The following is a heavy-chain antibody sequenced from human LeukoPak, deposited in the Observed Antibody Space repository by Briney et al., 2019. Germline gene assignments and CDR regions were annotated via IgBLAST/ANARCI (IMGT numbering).Heavy chain of an antibody. CDR1: GFTFSSYS. CDR3: ASQTYDYVWGSYRPDY. J-gene: IGHJ4*02. CDR2: ISSSSSTI. Sequence: GGSLRLSCAASGFTFSSYSMNWVRQAPGKGLEWVSYISSSSSTIYYADSVKGRFTISGDNAKNSLYLQMNSLRAEDTAVYYCASQTYDYVWGSYRPDYWGQGTLVTVSS. D-gene: IGHD3-16*02. V-gene: IGHV3-48*04.